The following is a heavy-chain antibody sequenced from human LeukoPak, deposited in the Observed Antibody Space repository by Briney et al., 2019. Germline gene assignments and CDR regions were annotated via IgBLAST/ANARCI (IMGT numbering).Heavy chain of an antibody. CDR1: GFTFSSYS. CDR2: ISSSSSYI. D-gene: IGHD2-8*02. CDR3: ATYRQVLLPFES. V-gene: IGHV3-21*04. J-gene: IGHJ4*02. Sequence: GSLRLSCAASGFTFSSYSMNWVRQAPGKGLEWVSSISSSSSYIYYADSVKGRFTISRDNAKSTLSLQMNSLRAEDTAIYYCATYRQVLLPFESWGQGTLVTVSS.